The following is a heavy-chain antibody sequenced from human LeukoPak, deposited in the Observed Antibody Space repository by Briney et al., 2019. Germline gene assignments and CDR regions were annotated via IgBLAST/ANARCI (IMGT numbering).Heavy chain of an antibody. CDR2: IYYSGST. CDR3: ARVMDILTGQSWFDP. V-gene: IGHV4-31*03. J-gene: IGHJ5*02. D-gene: IGHD3-9*01. Sequence: TSETLSLTCTVSGGSISSGGYYWSWIRQHPGKGLEWIGYIYYSGSTYYNPSLKSRVTISVDTSKNQFSLKLSSVTAADTAVYYCARVMDILTGQSWFDPWGQGTLVTVSS. CDR1: GGSISSGGYY.